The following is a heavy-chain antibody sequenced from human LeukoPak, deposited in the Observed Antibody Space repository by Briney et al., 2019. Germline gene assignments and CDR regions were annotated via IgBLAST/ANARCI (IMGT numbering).Heavy chain of an antibody. CDR1: GFTFDDYA. CDR3: AKGRRDGYNYYFDY. CDR2: ISWNSGSI. J-gene: IGHJ4*02. D-gene: IGHD5-24*01. V-gene: IGHV3-9*01. Sequence: PGRSLRLSCAASGFTFDDYAMHWVRQAPGKGLEWVSGISWNSGSIGYADSVKGRFTISRDNAKNSLYLQMNSLRAEDTALYYCAKGRRDGYNYYFDYWGQGTLVTVSS.